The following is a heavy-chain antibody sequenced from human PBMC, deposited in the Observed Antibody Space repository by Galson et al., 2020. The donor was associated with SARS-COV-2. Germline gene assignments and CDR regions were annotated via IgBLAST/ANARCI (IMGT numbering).Heavy chain of an antibody. J-gene: IGHJ3*02. Sequence: SGPTLVQPTQPLTLPCTFSGFSLSTSAVGVGWIRQPPGKALEWLALLYWDDDKPYSPSLKSRLTLTKDTSKNQVVLTMTNMDPVDTATYYCAHLRCSSSWYIWVAAFDIWGQGTMVTVSS. CDR3: AHLRCSSSWYIWVAAFDI. CDR2: LYWDDDK. D-gene: IGHD6-13*01. CDR1: GFSLSTSAVG. V-gene: IGHV2-5*02.